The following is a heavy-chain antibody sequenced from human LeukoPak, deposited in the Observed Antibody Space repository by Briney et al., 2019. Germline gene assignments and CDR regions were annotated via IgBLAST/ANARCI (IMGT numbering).Heavy chain of an antibody. CDR3: ARDQYCSSTSCPDALDI. D-gene: IGHD2-2*01. CDR2: IYTSGHT. CDR1: GGSISSYY. J-gene: IGHJ3*02. Sequence: PSETLSLTCTVSGGSISSYYWSWIRQPAGKGLEWIGRIYTSGHTNYNPSLKSRVTMSVDTSKNQFALKLSSVTAADTAVYYCARDQYCSSTSCPDALDIWGQGTMITVSS. V-gene: IGHV4-4*07.